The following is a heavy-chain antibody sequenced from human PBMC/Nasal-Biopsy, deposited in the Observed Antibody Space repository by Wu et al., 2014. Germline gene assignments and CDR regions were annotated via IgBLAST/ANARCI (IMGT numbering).Heavy chain of an antibody. J-gene: IGHJ6*03. D-gene: IGHD5-24*01. CDR3: ARARWPTAQDYYYMDV. CDR1: GFSLTEAW. CDR2: IKRKSDGGTI. Sequence: LRLSCAASGFSLTEAWMNWVRQAPGKGLEWVGRIKRKSDGGTIDYAANVKGRFSISRDESENTLYLQMNSLNTEDTAVYYCARARWPTAQDYYYMDVWGKGTAVTVSS. V-gene: IGHV3-15*07.